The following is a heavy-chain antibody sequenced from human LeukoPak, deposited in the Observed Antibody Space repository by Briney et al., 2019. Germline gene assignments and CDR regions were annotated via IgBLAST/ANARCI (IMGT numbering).Heavy chain of an antibody. CDR3: ATGGATMWWNKGSKTDFDY. J-gene: IGHJ4*02. Sequence: ASVKVSCKASGYTFTGYYMHWVRQAPGQGLEWMGWINPNSGGTNYAQKLQGRVTMTRDTSISTAYMELSRLRSDDTAVYYCATGGATMWWNKGSKTDFDYWGQGTLVTVSS. D-gene: IGHD2-21*01. V-gene: IGHV1-2*02. CDR2: INPNSGGT. CDR1: GYTFTGYY.